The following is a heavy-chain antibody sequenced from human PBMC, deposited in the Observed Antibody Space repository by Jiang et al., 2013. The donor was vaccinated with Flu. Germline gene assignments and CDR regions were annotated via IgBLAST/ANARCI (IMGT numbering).Heavy chain of an antibody. Sequence: VKPSGTLSLTCAVSSDSINNNNNWWTWVRQPPGKGLEWIGEIYYSGTTHYNPSLRSRVTISKDPSKNQFSLNLNSVTAADTAVYFCARVNYDNSGAFDRWGQGALVTVSS. V-gene: IGHV4-4*02. J-gene: IGHJ4*02. CDR1: SDSINNNNNW. CDR2: IYYSGTT. D-gene: IGHD3-9*01. CDR3: ARVNYDNSGAFDR.